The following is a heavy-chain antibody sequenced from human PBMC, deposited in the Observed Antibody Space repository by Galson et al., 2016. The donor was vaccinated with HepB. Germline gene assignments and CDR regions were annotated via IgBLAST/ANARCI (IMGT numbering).Heavy chain of an antibody. V-gene: IGHV3-23*01. D-gene: IGHD4/OR15-4a*01. CDR3: ARDDYSGGRGSPDY. Sequence: SLRLSCAASGFFFSGRAMSWVRQAPGKGLEWVSGINNGAATTGYAASVKGRFTISRDNSKNTLYLQMNSLRTEDTAVYYCARDDYSGGRGSPDYWGQGNLVTVSS. J-gene: IGHJ4*02. CDR1: GFFFSGRA. CDR2: INNGAATT.